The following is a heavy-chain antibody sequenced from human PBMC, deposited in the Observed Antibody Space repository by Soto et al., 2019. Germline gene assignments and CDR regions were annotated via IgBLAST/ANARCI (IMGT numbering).Heavy chain of an antibody. CDR1: GGSISSGGYS. CDR2: IYHSGST. CDR3: ASVHDYGDYYFDY. Sequence: PSETLSLTCAVSGGSISSGGYSWSWIRQPPGKGLEWIGYIYHSGSTYYNPSLKSRVTISVDRSKNQFSLKLSSVTAADTAVYYCASVHDYGDYYFDYWGQGTLVTVSS. V-gene: IGHV4-30-2*01. J-gene: IGHJ4*02. D-gene: IGHD4-17*01.